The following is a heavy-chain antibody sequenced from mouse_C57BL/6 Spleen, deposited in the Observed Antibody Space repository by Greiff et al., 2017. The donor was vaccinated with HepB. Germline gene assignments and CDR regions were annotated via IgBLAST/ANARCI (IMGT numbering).Heavy chain of an antibody. CDR2: INPSTGGT. V-gene: IGHV1-42*01. CDR1: GYSFTGYY. D-gene: IGHD2-3*01. J-gene: IGHJ4*01. Sequence: EVQLQQSGPELVKPGASVKISCKASGYSFTGYYMNWVKQSPEKSLEWIGEINPSTGGTTYNQKFKAKATLTVDKSSSTAYMQLKSLTSEDSAVYYCARPDGYYDYYAMDYWGQGTSVTVSS. CDR3: ARPDGYYDYYAMDY.